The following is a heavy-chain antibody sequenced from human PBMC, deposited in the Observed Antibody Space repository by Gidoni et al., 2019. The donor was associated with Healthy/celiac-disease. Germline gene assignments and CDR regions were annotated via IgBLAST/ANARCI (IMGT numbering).Heavy chain of an antibody. D-gene: IGHD3-22*01. CDR3: ARDMIGGEGQLALSY. V-gene: IGHV3-33*01. CDR1: GFTFSSYG. CDR2: IWYDGSNK. J-gene: IGHJ4*02. Sequence: QVQLVESGGGVVQPGRSLRLSCAASGFTFSSYGMHWVRQAPGKGLEWVAVIWYDGSNKYYADSVKGRFTISRDNSKNTLYLQMNSLRAEDTAVYYCARDMIGGEGQLALSYWGQGTLVTVSS.